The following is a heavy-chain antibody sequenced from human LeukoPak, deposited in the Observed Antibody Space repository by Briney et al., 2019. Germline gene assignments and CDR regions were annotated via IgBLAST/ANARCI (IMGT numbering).Heavy chain of an antibody. V-gene: IGHV4-4*07. J-gene: IGHJ3*02. CDR2: IYTSGST. Sequence: PSETLSLTCTVSGGSISSYYWSWIRQPAGKGLEWIGRIYTSGSTNYNPSLKSRVTISVDTSKNQFSLKLSSVTAADTAVYYCARANMITFGGVIARLDAFDIWGQGTMVTVSS. D-gene: IGHD3-16*02. CDR1: GGSISSYY. CDR3: ARANMITFGGVIARLDAFDI.